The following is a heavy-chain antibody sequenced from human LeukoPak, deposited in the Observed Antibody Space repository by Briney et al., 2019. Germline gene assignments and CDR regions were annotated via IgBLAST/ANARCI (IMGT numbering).Heavy chain of an antibody. D-gene: IGHD1-26*01. V-gene: IGHV1-69*05. Sequence: SVKVSCKASGGTFSSYAINWVRQAPGQGLEWMGRIIPIFGTANYAQKFQGRVTITTDESTSTAYMELSSLRSEDTAVYYCAIESGSYFGLRYFDYWGKGTLVTVSS. CDR1: GGTFSSYA. CDR3: AIESGSYFGLRYFDY. J-gene: IGHJ4*02. CDR2: IIPIFGTA.